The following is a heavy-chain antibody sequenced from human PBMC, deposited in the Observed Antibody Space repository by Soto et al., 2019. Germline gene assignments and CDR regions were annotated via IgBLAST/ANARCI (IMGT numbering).Heavy chain of an antibody. CDR2: ISSSSSYT. J-gene: IGHJ4*02. CDR3: ARIGDDGSGYYYEHFDY. D-gene: IGHD3-22*01. Sequence: QVQLVESGGGLVKPGGSLRLSCAASGFTFSDYYMSWIRQAPGKGLEWVSYISSSSSYTNYADSVKGRFTISRDNAKNSLYLQMNSLRAEDTAVYYCARIGDDGSGYYYEHFDYWGQGTLVTVSS. CDR1: GFTFSDYY. V-gene: IGHV3-11*06.